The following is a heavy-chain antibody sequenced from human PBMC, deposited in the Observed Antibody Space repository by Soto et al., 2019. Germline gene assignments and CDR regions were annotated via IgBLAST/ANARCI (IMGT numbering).Heavy chain of an antibody. CDR2: IYYSGAT. J-gene: IGHJ4*02. V-gene: IGHV4-59*01. CDR1: GDSIKHYY. Sequence: QVQLQESGPGLVKPSETLSLTCTVSGDSIKHYYWNWIRQPPGKGLEWIGYIYYSGATNYNPSLKRRVNISKNQCPRKLTSVTAADTAVYYCVRAETKALLDSWGQGNLVTVSS. CDR3: VRAETKALLDS.